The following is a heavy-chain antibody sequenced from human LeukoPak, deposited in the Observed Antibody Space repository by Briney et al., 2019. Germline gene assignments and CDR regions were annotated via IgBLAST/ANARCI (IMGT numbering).Heavy chain of an antibody. CDR3: ARDARGGTDY. J-gene: IGHJ4*02. CDR1: GFTFSTYW. D-gene: IGHD3-16*01. V-gene: IGHV3-74*01. CDR2: INTDGSTT. Sequence: PGGSLRLSCAASGFTFSTYWMHWVRQTPGKGLVWVSRINTDGSTTNYADSVKGRFTISRDNSKNTLYLQMNSLRAEDTAVYYCARDARGGTDYWGQGTLVTVSS.